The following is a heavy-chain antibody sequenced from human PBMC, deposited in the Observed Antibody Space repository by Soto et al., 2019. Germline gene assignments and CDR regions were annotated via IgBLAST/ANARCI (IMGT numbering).Heavy chain of an antibody. V-gene: IGHV4-34*01. J-gene: IGHJ4*02. CDR3: ARATAAGNFDY. Sequence: SETLSLTCAVSGGSFSGYYWSWIRQPPGKGLEWIGEINHSGSTNYNPSLKSRVTISVDTSKNQFSLKLSSVTAADTAVYYCARATAAGNFDYWGQGTLVTVSS. D-gene: IGHD6-13*01. CDR1: GGSFSGYY. CDR2: INHSGST.